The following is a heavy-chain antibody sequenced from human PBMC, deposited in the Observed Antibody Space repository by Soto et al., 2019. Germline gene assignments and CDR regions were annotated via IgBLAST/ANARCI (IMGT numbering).Heavy chain of an antibody. CDR3: ARDCSGGSCYYYYGMDV. V-gene: IGHV4-4*07. Sequence: PSETLSLTCTVSGGSISSYYWSWIRQPAGKGLEWIGRIYTSGSTNYNPSLKSRVTMSVDTSKNQFSLKLSSVTAADTAVYYCARDCSGGSCYYYYGMDVWGQGTTVTVSS. CDR1: GGSISSYY. CDR2: IYTSGST. J-gene: IGHJ6*02. D-gene: IGHD2-15*01.